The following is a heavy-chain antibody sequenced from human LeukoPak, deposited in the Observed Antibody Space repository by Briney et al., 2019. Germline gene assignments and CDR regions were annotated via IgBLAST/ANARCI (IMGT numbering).Heavy chain of an antibody. Sequence: SSQTLSLTCTVSGGSISSADYYWSWFRQPPGKGLEWIGGIYYSGSTYYNPSLKSRVTISVDTSKNEFSLKLSSVTATDTAVYYCARTGGSFDAFDIWGQGTMVTVSS. J-gene: IGHJ3*02. V-gene: IGHV4-30-4*08. CDR3: ARTGGSFDAFDI. CDR1: GGSISSADYY. D-gene: IGHD1-26*01. CDR2: IYYSGST.